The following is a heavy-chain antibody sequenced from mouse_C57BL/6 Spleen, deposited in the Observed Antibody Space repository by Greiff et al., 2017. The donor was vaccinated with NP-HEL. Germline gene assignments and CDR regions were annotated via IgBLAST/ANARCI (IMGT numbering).Heavy chain of an antibody. J-gene: IGHJ2*01. Sequence: VQLQQSGAELVKAGASVKMSCKASGYTFTSYWMHWVKQRRGQGLEWFAETNPTNGRTYYNEKFKSKATLTVDKSSSTAYMQLSGPTFEDAAVYYCARIKKIVATYFDYWGRGTTLTVSS. CDR2: TNPTNGRT. D-gene: IGHD1-1*01. CDR1: GYTFTSYW. CDR3: ARIKKIVATYFDY. V-gene: IGHV1S81*02.